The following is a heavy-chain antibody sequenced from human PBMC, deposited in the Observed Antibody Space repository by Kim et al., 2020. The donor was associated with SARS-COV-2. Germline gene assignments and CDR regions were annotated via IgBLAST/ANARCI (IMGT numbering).Heavy chain of an antibody. CDR3: ARVRGGGGVY. D-gene: IGHD3-16*01. CDR1: GGSFSGYY. J-gene: IGHJ4*02. Sequence: SETLSLTCAVYGGSFSGYYWSWIRQPPGKGLEWIGEINHSGSTNYNPSLKSRVTISVDTSKNQFSLKLSSVTAADTAVYYCARVRGGGGVYWGQGTLVTVSS. CDR2: INHSGST. V-gene: IGHV4-34*01.